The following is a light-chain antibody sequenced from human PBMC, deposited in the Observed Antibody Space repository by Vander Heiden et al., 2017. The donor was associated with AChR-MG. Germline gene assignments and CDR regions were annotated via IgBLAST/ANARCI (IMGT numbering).Light chain of an antibody. J-gene: IGLJ2*01. V-gene: IGLV2-14*03. Sequence: QSAPTQSASVSGSPGQSITISCTGATSNIDDYRYVSWYQQYPGKAPKLIIYDVTKRTSGAADRFSGSKSGNTASLNISGIQAEDEANYYCTAYTSGKSPSVVFGRGTKLTVL. CDR1: TSNIDDYRY. CDR3: TAYTSGKSPSVV. CDR2: DVT.